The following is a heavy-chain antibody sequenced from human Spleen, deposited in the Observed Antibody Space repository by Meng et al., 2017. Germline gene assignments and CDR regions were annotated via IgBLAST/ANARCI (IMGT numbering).Heavy chain of an antibody. CDR2: IKQDGSEK. V-gene: IGHV3-7*01. CDR3: ARDSNSGYVNYYYYGMDV. CDR1: GGSISSYY. D-gene: IGHD5-12*01. J-gene: IGHJ6*02. Sequence: ETLSLTCTVSGGSISSYYWSWIRQPPGKGLEWVANIKQDGSEKYYVDSVKGRFTISRDNAKNSLYLQMNSLRAEDTAVYYCARDSNSGYVNYYYYGMDVWGQGTTVTVSS.